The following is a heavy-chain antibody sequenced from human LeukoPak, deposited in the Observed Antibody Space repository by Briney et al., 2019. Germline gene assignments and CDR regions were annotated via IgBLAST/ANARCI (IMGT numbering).Heavy chain of an antibody. D-gene: IGHD3-16*02. CDR1: GFIFSSYE. J-gene: IGHJ4*02. CDR2: ISSSGSTI. V-gene: IGHV3-48*03. Sequence: PGGSLRLSCAASGFIFSSYEMNWVRQAPGKGLEWVSYISSSGSTIYYADSVKGRFTISRDNAKNSLYLQMNSLRAEDTAVYYCARTMITFGGVIAGLDYWGQGTLVTVSS. CDR3: ARTMITFGGVIAGLDY.